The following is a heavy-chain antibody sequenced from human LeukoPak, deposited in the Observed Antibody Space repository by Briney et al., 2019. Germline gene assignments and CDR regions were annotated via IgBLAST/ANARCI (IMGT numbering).Heavy chain of an antibody. J-gene: IGHJ5*02. CDR2: ISGSGGST. CDR3: AKDPWAIVVVPAATQKNWFDP. Sequence: GGSLRLSCAASGFTFSSYAMSWVRQAPGKGLEWVSAISGSGGSTYYADSVKGRFTISRDNSKNTLYLQMNSLRAEDTAVYYCAKDPWAIVVVPAATQKNWFDPWGQGTLVTVSS. CDR1: GFTFSSYA. V-gene: IGHV3-23*01. D-gene: IGHD2-2*01.